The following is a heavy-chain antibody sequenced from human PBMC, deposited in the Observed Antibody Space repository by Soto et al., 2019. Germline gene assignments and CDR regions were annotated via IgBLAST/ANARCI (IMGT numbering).Heavy chain of an antibody. D-gene: IGHD4-17*01. CDR1: GFTFSSYE. J-gene: IGHJ4*02. V-gene: IGHV3-48*03. CDR3: ARALRQWGYLDY. CDR2: ISSSGSTI. Sequence: EVQLVESGGGLVQPGGSLRLSCAASGFTFSSYEMNWVRQAPGKGLEWVSYISSSGSTIYYADSVKGRFTISRDNAKNSLYLHMTSLRAEYTAVYYCARALRQWGYLDYWGQGTLVTVSS.